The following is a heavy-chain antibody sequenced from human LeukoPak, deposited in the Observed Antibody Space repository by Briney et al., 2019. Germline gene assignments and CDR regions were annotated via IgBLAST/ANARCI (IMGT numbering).Heavy chain of an antibody. CDR2: INPSGGST. CDR1: GYSFTNYY. V-gene: IGHV1-46*01. Sequence: ASVKVSCKASGYSFTNYYMHWVRQAPGQGLEWMGMINPSGGSTTYAQKFQGRVAMTRDMSTSTVYMELSSLTSEDTAVYYCARTRGYYFDYWGQGTLVTVSS. CDR3: ARTRGYYFDY. J-gene: IGHJ4*02.